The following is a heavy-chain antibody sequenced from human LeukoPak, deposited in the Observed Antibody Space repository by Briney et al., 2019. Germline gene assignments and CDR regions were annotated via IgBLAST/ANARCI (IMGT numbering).Heavy chain of an antibody. Sequence: SVKVSCKASGGTFSSYAISWVRQAPGQGLEWMGRIIPIFGTANYAQKFQGRVTITTDESTSTAYMELSSLRSEDTAVYYCARAPVLLYFDWWWGRNSFDPWGQGTLVTVSS. CDR2: IIPIFGTA. CDR3: ARAPVLLYFDWWWGRNSFDP. J-gene: IGHJ5*02. D-gene: IGHD3-9*01. CDR1: GGTFSSYA. V-gene: IGHV1-69*05.